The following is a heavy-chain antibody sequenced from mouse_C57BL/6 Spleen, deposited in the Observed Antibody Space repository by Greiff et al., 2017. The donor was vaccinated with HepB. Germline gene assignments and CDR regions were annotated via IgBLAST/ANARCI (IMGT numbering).Heavy chain of an antibody. Sequence: QVQLQQPGAELVMPGASVKLSCKASGYTFTSYWMHWVKQRPGQGLEWIGEIDPSDSYTNYNQKFKGKSTLTVDKSSSTAYMQLSSLTSEDSAVYYCARALGYWYFDVWGTGTTVTVSS. CDR2: IDPSDSYT. V-gene: IGHV1-69*01. CDR1: GYTFTSYW. J-gene: IGHJ1*03. D-gene: IGHD4-1*01. CDR3: ARALGYWYFDV.